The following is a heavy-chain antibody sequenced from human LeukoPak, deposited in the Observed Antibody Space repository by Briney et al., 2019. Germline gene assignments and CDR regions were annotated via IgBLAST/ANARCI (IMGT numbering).Heavy chain of an antibody. Sequence: PSETLSLTCTVSGGSISSYYWSWIRQPPGKGLEWIGYIYYSGSTNYNPSLKSRVTISVDTSKNQFSLKLSSVTAADTAVYYCARVSYWYDSSGYYVWGQGTLVTVSS. D-gene: IGHD3-22*01. J-gene: IGHJ4*02. V-gene: IGHV4-59*01. CDR2: IYYSGST. CDR3: ARVSYWYDSSGYYV. CDR1: GGSISSYY.